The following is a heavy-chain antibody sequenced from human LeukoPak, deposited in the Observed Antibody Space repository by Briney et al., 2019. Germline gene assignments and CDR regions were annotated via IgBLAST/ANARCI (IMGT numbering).Heavy chain of an antibody. CDR1: GFSVTTDSYC. Sequence: SETLSLTCTVSGFSVTTDSYCWGWIRRPPGRGLEWIGYDYCGGNTNYDPSLKRRVTISVDTSKNQFSLTLTSVTAADTAVYFCARDHSGSLDSWGQGTLVTVSS. V-gene: IGHV4-61*01. D-gene: IGHD3-10*01. CDR2: DYCGGNT. J-gene: IGHJ4*02. CDR3: ARDHSGSLDS.